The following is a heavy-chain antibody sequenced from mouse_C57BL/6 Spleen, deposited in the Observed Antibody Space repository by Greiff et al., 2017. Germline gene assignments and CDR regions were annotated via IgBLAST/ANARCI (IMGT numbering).Heavy chain of an antibody. CDR3: ARRGYSNYAMDY. J-gene: IGHJ4*01. V-gene: IGHV5-6*02. Sequence: EVKLMESGGDLVKPGGSLKLSCAASGFTFSSYGMSWVRQTPDKRLEWVATISSGGSYTYYPDSVKGRFTISRDNAKNTRYLQMSSLKSEDTAMYYCARRGYSNYAMDYWGQGTSVTVSS. D-gene: IGHD2-5*01. CDR1: GFTFSSYG. CDR2: ISSGGSYT.